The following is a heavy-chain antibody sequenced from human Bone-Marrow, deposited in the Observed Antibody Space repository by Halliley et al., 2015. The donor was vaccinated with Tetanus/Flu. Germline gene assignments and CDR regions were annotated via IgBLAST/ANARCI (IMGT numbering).Heavy chain of an antibody. CDR1: GFTFSSYS. V-gene: IGHV3-21*01. CDR2: MSSSTRNI. CDR3: ARSPYSGNFRLDAFDI. D-gene: IGHD4-4*01. Sequence: CAASGFTFSSYSMNWVRQAPGKGLEWVLSMSSSTRNIYYADSLKGRFTNSRDNAKNLLYLQINSLRAEDTAVYYCARSPYSGNFRLDAFDIWGQGTLVTVSS. J-gene: IGHJ3*02.